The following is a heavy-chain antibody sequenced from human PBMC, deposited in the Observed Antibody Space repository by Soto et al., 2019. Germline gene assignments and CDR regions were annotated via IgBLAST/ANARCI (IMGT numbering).Heavy chain of an antibody. D-gene: IGHD3-22*01. Sequence: QVQLQESGPGLVKPSQTLSLTCTVSGDSVSGGDSYWSWIRQPPGKALEWIGYTSFSGYTSYTPSLRSRATISVDMSNSQFSLRLTSVTAADTAIYYCVRGGNPYHYATSGPGTFDKWGQGTLVSVSS. CDR1: GDSVSGGDSY. CDR3: VRGGNPYHYATSGPGTFDK. J-gene: IGHJ4*02. V-gene: IGHV4-30-4*01. CDR2: TSFSGYT.